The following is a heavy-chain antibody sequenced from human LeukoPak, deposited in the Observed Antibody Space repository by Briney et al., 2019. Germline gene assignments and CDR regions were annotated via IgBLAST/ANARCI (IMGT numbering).Heavy chain of an antibody. CDR1: GGSISSSRYY. D-gene: IGHD2-2*02. Sequence: SETLSLTCTVSGGSISSSRYYWRWIRQPPGKGQEWIGSIYYSGSTYYNPSLKSRVTISVDTSKNQFSLKLSSVSAADTAVYYCASSIPYTHFDYWGQGTLVTVSS. V-gene: IGHV4-39*01. J-gene: IGHJ4*02. CDR3: ASSIPYTHFDY. CDR2: IYYSGST.